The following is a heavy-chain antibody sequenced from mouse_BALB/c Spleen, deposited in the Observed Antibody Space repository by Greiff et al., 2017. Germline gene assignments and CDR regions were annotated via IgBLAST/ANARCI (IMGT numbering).Heavy chain of an antibody. CDR3: ARVDGYWYFDV. J-gene: IGHJ1*01. V-gene: IGHV1-20*02. CDR1: GYSFTGYF. CDR2: INPYNGDT. Sequence: VQLKESGPELVKPGASVKISCKASGYSFTGYFMNWVMQSHGKSLEWIGRINPYNGDTFYNQKFKGKATLTVDKSSSTAHMELRSLASEDSAVYYCARVDGYWYFDVWGAGTTVTVSS. D-gene: IGHD2-3*01.